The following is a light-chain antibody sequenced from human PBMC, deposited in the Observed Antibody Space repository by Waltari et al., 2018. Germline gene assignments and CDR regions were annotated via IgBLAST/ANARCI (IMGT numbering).Light chain of an antibody. J-gene: IGKJ1*01. CDR1: QSISNF. CDR3: QQYGGSRT. Sequence: EIVLTQSPGTLSLSAGEGATLSCRASQSISNFLAWRQQKPGQAPRLLIYGASNRATGIPDRFSGSVSGTEFTLTISRLEPEDFAVYYCQQYGGSRTFGQGTKVELK. CDR2: GAS. V-gene: IGKV3-20*01.